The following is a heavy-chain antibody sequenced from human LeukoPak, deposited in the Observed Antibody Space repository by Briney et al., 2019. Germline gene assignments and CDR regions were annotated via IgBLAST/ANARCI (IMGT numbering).Heavy chain of an antibody. J-gene: IGHJ4*02. CDR2: IRGDNGNT. V-gene: IGHV1-18*01. D-gene: IGHD3-9*01. CDR3: ARADLLTGYYFFDY. CDR1: GYTFSNYG. Sequence: GASVKVSCKASGYTFSNYGISWVRQAPGQGLEWVGWIRGDNGNTNYAQKLQGRVTMTTDTSTSTAYMELRSLGSDETAVYYCARADLLTGYYFFDYWGQGTLVTVSS.